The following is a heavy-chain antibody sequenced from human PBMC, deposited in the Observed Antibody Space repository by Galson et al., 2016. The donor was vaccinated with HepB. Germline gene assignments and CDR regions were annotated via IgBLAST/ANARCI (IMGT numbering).Heavy chain of an antibody. CDR3: AKRAGGGTYYAIDY. D-gene: IGHD1-26*01. CDR1: GFTFSSYA. V-gene: IGHV3-23*01. J-gene: IGHJ4*02. CDR2: ISGSGGST. Sequence: SLRLSCAASGFTFSSYAMSWVRQAPGKGLEWVSAISGSGGSTHHADSVKGRFTISRDNSKNTLNLQMDSLRVEDTALYFCAKRAGGGTYYAIDYWGQGTLVTVSS.